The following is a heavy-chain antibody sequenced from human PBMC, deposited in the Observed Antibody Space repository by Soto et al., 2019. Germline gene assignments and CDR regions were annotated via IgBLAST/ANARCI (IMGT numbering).Heavy chain of an antibody. V-gene: IGHV3-30*18. CDR3: AKGRGEMNWANYYGLDV. J-gene: IGHJ6*02. CDR1: GFTFPRFG. Sequence: QVQLVESGGGVVQPGRSLRLSCAASGFTFPRFGMHWVRQAPGKGLEWVALITYEGSQIYYADAVKGRFTISRENGDNTLSLQKDNLRTEDTATYFCAKGRGEMNWANYYGLDVWGQGTTVTVSS. CDR2: ITYEGSQI. D-gene: IGHD7-27*01.